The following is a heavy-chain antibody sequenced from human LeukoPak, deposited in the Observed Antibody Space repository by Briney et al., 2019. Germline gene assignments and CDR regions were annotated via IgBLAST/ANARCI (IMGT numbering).Heavy chain of an antibody. Sequence: GGSLRLSCAASGFTVSSYDMHWVRQGTGKGLEWVSAIGTAGDTYYPGSVKGRFTISRENAKNSLYLQMNSLRAGDTAVYYCARGPLWFGELTWFDPWGQGTLVTVSS. CDR1: GFTVSSYD. V-gene: IGHV3-13*01. CDR3: ARGPLWFGELTWFDP. D-gene: IGHD3-10*01. CDR2: IGTAGDT. J-gene: IGHJ5*02.